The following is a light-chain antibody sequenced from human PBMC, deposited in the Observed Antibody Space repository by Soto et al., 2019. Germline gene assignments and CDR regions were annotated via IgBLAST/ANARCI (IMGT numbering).Light chain of an antibody. CDR1: QSVSSR. V-gene: IGKV3-20*01. CDR2: GAS. Sequence: EIVLTQSPGTLSLSPGEGATVSCRSSQSVSSRLAWYQQKPGQAPRLLISGASSRATGIPDRFSGSGFGTDFTLTISRLEPEDFALYYCQHYAGGSRITFGQGTRLEI. CDR3: QHYAGGSRIT. J-gene: IGKJ5*01.